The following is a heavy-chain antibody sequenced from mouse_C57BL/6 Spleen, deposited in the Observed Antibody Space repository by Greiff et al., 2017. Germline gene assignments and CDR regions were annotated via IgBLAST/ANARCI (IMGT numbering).Heavy chain of an antibody. CDR1: GYAFTSYL. V-gene: IGHV1-54*01. Sequence: VQLQQSGAELVRPGTSVKLSCKASGYAFTSYLIEWVKQRPGQGLEWIGVINPGSGGTNYNQKFKGKATLTADKSSSTAYMQLSSLTSEDSAVSVCARDYCGSYEGFAYWGQGTLVTVSA. CDR3: ARDYCGSYEGFAY. CDR2: INPGSGGT. J-gene: IGHJ3*01. D-gene: IGHD1-1*01.